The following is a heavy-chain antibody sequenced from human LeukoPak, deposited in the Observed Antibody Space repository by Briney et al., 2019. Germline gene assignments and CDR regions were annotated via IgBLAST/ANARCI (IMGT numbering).Heavy chain of an antibody. V-gene: IGHV3-30*04. D-gene: IGHD5-12*01. CDR1: GFTFSSYA. Sequence: GGSLRLSCAASGFTFSSYAMHWVRQAPGKGLEWVAVISYDGSNKYYADSVKGRFTISRDNSKNTLYLQMNSLRAEDTAVYYCAREDNFVATIKGYFDYWGQGTLVTVSS. CDR2: ISYDGSNK. CDR3: AREDNFVATIKGYFDY. J-gene: IGHJ4*02.